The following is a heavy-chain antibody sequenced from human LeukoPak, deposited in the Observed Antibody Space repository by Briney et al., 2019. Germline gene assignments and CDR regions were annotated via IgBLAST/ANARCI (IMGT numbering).Heavy chain of an antibody. J-gene: IGHJ4*02. CDR3: TRENRPFCPFAY. CDR1: GGSIDITNY. V-gene: IGHV4-4*02. Sequence: SETLSLTCGVSGGSIDITNYWSWVRQAPGKGLQWIGEISHSGTTNYNPSLRSRVTMFLDRANNQFSLSLTSVTAADSAVYYCTRENRPFCPFAYWGQGVLVTVSS. D-gene: IGHD2/OR15-2a*01. CDR2: ISHSGTT.